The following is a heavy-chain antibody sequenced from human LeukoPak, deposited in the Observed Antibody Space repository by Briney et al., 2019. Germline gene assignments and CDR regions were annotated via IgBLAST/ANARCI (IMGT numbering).Heavy chain of an antibody. CDR3: AKDRVRFIVGATFAFDI. CDR1: VFTLSSYS. CDR2: ISGSGGST. D-gene: IGHD1-26*01. Sequence: GGSLRLSCAASVFTLSSYSMRRVRQAQGKGLEWVSAISGSGGSTYYADSVKGRFTISRDNSKNTLYLQMNSLRAEDTAVYYCAKDRVRFIVGATFAFDIWGQGTMVTVSS. J-gene: IGHJ3*02. V-gene: IGHV3-23*01.